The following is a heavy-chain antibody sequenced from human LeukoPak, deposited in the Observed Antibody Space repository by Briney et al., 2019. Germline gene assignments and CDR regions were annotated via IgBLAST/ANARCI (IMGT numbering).Heavy chain of an antibody. CDR1: GYTFIDHY. J-gene: IGHJ3*02. D-gene: IGHD1-26*01. CDR2: INPYSGAT. CDR3: ARVYRISLNDAFDI. V-gene: IGHV1-2*02. Sequence: ASVKVSCKASGYTFIDHYIHWVRQASGQGLEWMGWINPYSGATNFAQKFQGRVSMTRDTSISTVFMDLTTLTSDDTAVYYCARVYRISLNDAFDIWGQGTVVTVSS.